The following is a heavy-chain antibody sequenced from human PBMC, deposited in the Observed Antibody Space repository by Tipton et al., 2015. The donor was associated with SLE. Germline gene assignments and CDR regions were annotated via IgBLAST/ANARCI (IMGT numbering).Heavy chain of an antibody. CDR2: INHSGST. D-gene: IGHD2/OR15-2a*01. V-gene: IGHV4-34*01. J-gene: IGHJ3*02. CDR1: GGSFSGYY. Sequence: TLSLTCAVYGGSFSGYYWSWIRQPPGKGLEWIGEINHSGSTNYNPSLKSRVTISVDTSKNQFSLKLSSVTAADTAAYYCARDLLSWDAFDIWGQGTMVTVSS. CDR3: ARDLLSWDAFDI.